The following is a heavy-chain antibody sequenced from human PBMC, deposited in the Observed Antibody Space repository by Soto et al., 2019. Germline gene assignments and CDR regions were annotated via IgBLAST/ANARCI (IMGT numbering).Heavy chain of an antibody. CDR1: GGTFSNYA. Sequence: ASVKVSCKASGGTFSNYAISWVRQAPGQGLEWMGGIIPIFGTANYAQKFQGRVTITADESTSTAYMELSSLRSEDTAVYYCASEVTGTIFEEVSLGYWGQGTRVTVSS. J-gene: IGHJ4*03. V-gene: IGHV1-69*13. CDR3: ASEVTGTIFEEVSLGY. CDR2: IIPIFGTA. D-gene: IGHD3-3*01.